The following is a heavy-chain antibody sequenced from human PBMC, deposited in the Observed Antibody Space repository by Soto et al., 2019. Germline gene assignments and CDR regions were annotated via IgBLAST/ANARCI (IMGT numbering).Heavy chain of an antibody. V-gene: IGHV1-3*01. Sequence: ASVKFSCKASGYTFTSYAMHWVRQAPGQRLEWMGWINAGNGNTKYSQKFQGRVTITRDTSASTAYMELSSLRSEDTAVYYCARVSEWLVRYYYGMDVWGQGTTVTVSS. CDR2: INAGNGNT. J-gene: IGHJ6*02. D-gene: IGHD6-19*01. CDR1: GYTFTSYA. CDR3: ARVSEWLVRYYYGMDV.